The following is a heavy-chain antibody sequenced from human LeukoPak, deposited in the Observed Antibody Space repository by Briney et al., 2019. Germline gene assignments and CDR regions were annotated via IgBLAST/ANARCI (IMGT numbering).Heavy chain of an antibody. D-gene: IGHD4-17*01. V-gene: IGHV5-51*01. Sequence: GESLKIPCKGSGYSFTSYWIVWVRQMPGKGLEWMGIIYPGDSDTRYSPSFQGQVTISADKSISTAYLQWSSLKASDTAMYYCARQSYGDYVPPNYYYYYMDVWGKGTTVTVSS. CDR2: IYPGDSDT. CDR1: GYSFTSYW. CDR3: ARQSYGDYVPPNYYYYYMDV. J-gene: IGHJ6*03.